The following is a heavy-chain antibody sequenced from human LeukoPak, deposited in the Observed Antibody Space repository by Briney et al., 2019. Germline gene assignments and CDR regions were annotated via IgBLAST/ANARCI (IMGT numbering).Heavy chain of an antibody. CDR2: IYSSGTT. CDR1: GGSINYYY. CDR3: AREDYGDYRRRRFDY. V-gene: IGHV4-59*12. D-gene: IGHD4-17*01. J-gene: IGHJ4*02. Sequence: SETLSLTCIVSGGSINYYYWTWIRQPPGKGLEWIGYIYSSGTTDYNPSLKSRATISVDTSKNQFSLKLSSVTAADTAVYYCAREDYGDYRRRRFDYWGQGTLVTVSS.